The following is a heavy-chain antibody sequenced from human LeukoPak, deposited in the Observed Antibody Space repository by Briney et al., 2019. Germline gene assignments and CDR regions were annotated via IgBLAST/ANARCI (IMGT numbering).Heavy chain of an antibody. V-gene: IGHV3-30*04. CDR2: ISYDGSNK. D-gene: IGHD3-22*01. CDR1: GFTFSSYA. Sequence: GRSLRLSCAASGFTFSSYAMHWVRQAPGKGLEWVAVISYDGSNKYYADSVKGRFTISRDNSKNTLYLQMNSLRAEDTAVYYCTTSPLNDSSGYYIDYWGQGTLVTVSS. J-gene: IGHJ4*02. CDR3: TTSPLNDSSGYYIDY.